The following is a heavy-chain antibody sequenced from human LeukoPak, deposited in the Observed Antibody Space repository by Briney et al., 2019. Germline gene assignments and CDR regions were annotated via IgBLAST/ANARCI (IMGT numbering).Heavy chain of an antibody. J-gene: IGHJ5*02. CDR3: ARDKTAGVAAAGTGFDP. CDR2: IYYSGST. Sequence: SETLSLTCTVSGGSISSSSYYWGWIRQPPGKGLEWIGSIYYSGSTYYIPSLKSRVTISVDTSKNQFSLKLSSVTAADTAVYYCARDKTAGVAAAGTGFDPWGQGTLVTVSS. CDR1: GGSISSSSYY. V-gene: IGHV4-39*07. D-gene: IGHD6-13*01.